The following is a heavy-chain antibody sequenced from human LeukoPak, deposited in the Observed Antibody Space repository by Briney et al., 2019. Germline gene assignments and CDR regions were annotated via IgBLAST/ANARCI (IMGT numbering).Heavy chain of an antibody. Sequence: PGRSLRLSCEASGFTFSSYGMHWVRQAPGKGLEWVAVIWYDGSNKYYADSVKGRFTISRDNSKNTLYLQVNSLRAEDTAVYYCARGPYYYDSSGYYYQFDYWGQGTLVTVSS. D-gene: IGHD3-22*01. CDR3: ARGPYYYDSSGYYYQFDY. V-gene: IGHV3-33*08. CDR1: GFTFSSYG. J-gene: IGHJ4*02. CDR2: IWYDGSNK.